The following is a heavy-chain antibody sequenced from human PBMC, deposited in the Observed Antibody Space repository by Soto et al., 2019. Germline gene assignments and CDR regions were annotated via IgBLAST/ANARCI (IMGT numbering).Heavy chain of an antibody. CDR2: IYYSGST. V-gene: IGHV4-59*01. D-gene: IGHD3-10*01. CDR1: DDSISSYF. Sequence: SETLSLTCTVSDDSISSYFWNWIRQPPGKGLEWIGYIYYSGSTNYNPSLKSRVTISIDTSKNQFSLKLSSVTAADTAVYFCARVRGGYYGSGSYYPPDHWGQGTLVTVSS. CDR3: ARVRGGYYGSGSYYPPDH. J-gene: IGHJ4*02.